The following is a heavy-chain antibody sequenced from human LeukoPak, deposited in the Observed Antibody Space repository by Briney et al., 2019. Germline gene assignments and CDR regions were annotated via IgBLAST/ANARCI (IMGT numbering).Heavy chain of an antibody. D-gene: IGHD5-24*01. CDR3: ARDSTDGYIYFDY. CDR1: GFTFSSYS. CDR2: ISSSSSTI. J-gene: IGHJ4*02. Sequence: GGSLRLSCAASGFTFSSYSMNWVRQAPGKGLEWVSYISSSSSTIYYTDSVKGRFTISRDNAKNSLYLQMNSLRDEDTAVYYRARDSTDGYIYFDYWGQGTLVTVSS. V-gene: IGHV3-48*02.